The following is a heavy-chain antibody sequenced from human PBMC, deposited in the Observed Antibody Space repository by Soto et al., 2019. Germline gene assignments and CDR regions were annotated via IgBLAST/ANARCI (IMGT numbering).Heavy chain of an antibody. CDR2: IYYSGST. CDR3: ARMYSSGYDAFDI. CDR1: GGSISSSSYY. Sequence: QLQLQESGPGLVKPSETLSLTCTVSGGSISSSSYYWGWIRQPPGKGLEWIGSIYYSGSTYYNPSLKCRVTISVDTSKNHFPLKLTSVPAADTVVYYWARMYSSGYDAFDIWGQGTKVPV. J-gene: IGHJ3*02. V-gene: IGHV4-39*01. D-gene: IGHD6-19*01.